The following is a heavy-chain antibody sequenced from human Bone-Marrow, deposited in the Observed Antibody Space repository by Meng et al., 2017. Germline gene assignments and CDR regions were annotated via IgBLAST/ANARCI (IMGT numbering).Heavy chain of an antibody. V-gene: IGHV3-74*01. CDR1: DFTFSSDW. J-gene: IGHJ4*02. CDR3: YGSGTYWVADY. D-gene: IGHD3-10*01. CDR2: INSDGSST. Sequence: GGSLRLSCAASDFTFSSDWMHWVRQAPGKGLGWVSRINSDGSSTSYADSVKGRFTIFRDNAKNTLYLQMNSLRAEDTAVYYCYGSGTYWVADYWGQGTLVTVSS.